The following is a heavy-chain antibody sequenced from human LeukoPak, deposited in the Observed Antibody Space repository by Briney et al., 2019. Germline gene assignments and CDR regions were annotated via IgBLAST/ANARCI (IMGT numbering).Heavy chain of an antibody. CDR3: ARDNGHAFDI. CDR2: IWYDGSNK. J-gene: IGHJ3*02. CDR1: GFTFSTYG. V-gene: IGHV3-33*01. Sequence: GGSLRLSCVASGFTFSTYGMHWVRQAPGKGLEWVAVIWYDGSNKYYGDSVKGRFTISRDNSKNTLYLQMSSLRAEDTAVYYCARDNGHAFDIWGQGTMVTVS.